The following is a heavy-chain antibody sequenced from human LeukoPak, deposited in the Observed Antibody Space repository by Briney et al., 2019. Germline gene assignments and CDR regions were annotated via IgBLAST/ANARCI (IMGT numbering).Heavy chain of an antibody. D-gene: IGHD3-22*01. Sequence: PGGSLRLSCAASGFTFSTYEMTWVRQSPGKGLEWVSYISSSGSTIYYADSVEGRFTISRDNARNSLYLQMNSLRAEDTAVYYCARDNYDSSGPYYFDYWGQGTLVTVSS. V-gene: IGHV3-48*03. CDR3: ARDNYDSSGPYYFDY. CDR1: GFTFSTYE. J-gene: IGHJ4*02. CDR2: ISSSGSTI.